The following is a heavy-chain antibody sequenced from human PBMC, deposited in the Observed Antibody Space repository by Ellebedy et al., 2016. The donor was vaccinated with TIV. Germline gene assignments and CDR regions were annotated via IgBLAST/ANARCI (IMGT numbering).Heavy chain of an antibody. Sequence: GGSLRLSCAASGFTFSSHSMNWVRQAPGKGLEWVSYISSSSSTIYYADSVKGRFTISRDNAKNSLYLQMNSLRAEDTAVYYCANWDYSGSYSLLDAFDIWGQGTMVTVPS. D-gene: IGHD1-26*01. CDR2: ISSSSSTI. CDR1: GFTFSSHS. J-gene: IGHJ3*02. V-gene: IGHV3-48*04. CDR3: ANWDYSGSYSLLDAFDI.